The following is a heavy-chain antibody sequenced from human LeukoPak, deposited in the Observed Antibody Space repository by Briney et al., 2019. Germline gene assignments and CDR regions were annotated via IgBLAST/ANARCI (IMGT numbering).Heavy chain of an antibody. CDR2: ISYDGSNK. J-gene: IGHJ4*02. D-gene: IGHD5-12*01. Sequence: GGSLRLSCAASGFTFSTYWMTWVRQAPGKGLEWVAVISYDGSNKYYTDSVKGRFTISRDNSKNTLYLQMNSLRAEDTAVYYCAKDRTAGYDGLVDYWGQGTLVTVSS. CDR1: GFTFSTYW. CDR3: AKDRTAGYDGLVDY. V-gene: IGHV3-30*18.